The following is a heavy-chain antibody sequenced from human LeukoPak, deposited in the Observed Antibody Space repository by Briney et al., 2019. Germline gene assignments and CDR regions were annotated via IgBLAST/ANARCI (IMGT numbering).Heavy chain of an antibody. V-gene: IGHV4-30-4*01. D-gene: IGHD6-13*01. Sequence: SQTLSLTCTVSGGSISSGDYYWSWIRQPPGKGLEWIGEINHSGSTNYNPSLKSRVTISVDTSKNQFSLKLSSVTAADTAVYYCARGISVGAAADYFDYWGQGTLVTVSS. CDR2: INHSGST. J-gene: IGHJ4*02. CDR1: GGSISSGDYY. CDR3: ARGISVGAAADYFDY.